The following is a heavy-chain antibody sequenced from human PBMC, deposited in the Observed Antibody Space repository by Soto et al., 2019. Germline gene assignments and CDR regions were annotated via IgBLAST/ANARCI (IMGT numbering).Heavy chain of an antibody. CDR2: INPSDDAT. V-gene: IGHV1-46*01. Sequence: ASVKVSCKASGYTFTRYYMHWVRQAPGQGLEWMGIINPSDDATSYAEKFQGRLTMTKDTSTSTVYMEMGSLRSEDTAVYYCARDLTREGDYYDRSGYYLDYWGQGTLVTVSS. CDR1: GYTFTRYY. CDR3: ARDLTREGDYYDRSGYYLDY. D-gene: IGHD3-22*01. J-gene: IGHJ4*02.